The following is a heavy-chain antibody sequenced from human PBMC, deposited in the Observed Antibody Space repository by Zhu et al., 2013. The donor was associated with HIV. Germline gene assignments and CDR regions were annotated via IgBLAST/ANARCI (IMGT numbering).Heavy chain of an antibody. CDR3: ARDPQLHNSGNALGI. CDR1: GYTFTDYY. J-gene: IGHJ3*02. V-gene: IGHV1-2*02. Sequence: QVQLEQSGAEVKKPGASVKVSCKASGYTFTDYYIHWVRQAPGQGFEWLGWVSPYNGATSSAQNFLGRVTMTRDTAINTAYMELSRLRSDDTAVYYCARDPQLHNSGNALGIWGLG. D-gene: IGHD3-10*01. CDR2: VSPYNGAT.